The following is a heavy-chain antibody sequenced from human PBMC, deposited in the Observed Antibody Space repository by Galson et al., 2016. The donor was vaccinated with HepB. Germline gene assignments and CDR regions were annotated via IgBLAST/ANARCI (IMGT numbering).Heavy chain of an antibody. J-gene: IGHJ6*02. Sequence: SLRLSCAASGFTFSTYGMHWVRQAQGKGLEWVAVISYDGTTRYYADSVKGRFTISRDDSKNTLFLQMNSLRGEDTAVNYCAKEPAPLGAAYAGATDVWGQGTTVTVSS. CDR1: GFTFSTYG. V-gene: IGHV3-30*18. CDR3: AKEPAPLGAAYAGATDV. CDR2: ISYDGTTR. D-gene: IGHD1-26*01.